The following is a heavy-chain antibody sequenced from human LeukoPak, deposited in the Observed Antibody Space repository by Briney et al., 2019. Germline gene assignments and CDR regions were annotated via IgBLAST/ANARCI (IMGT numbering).Heavy chain of an antibody. CDR3: ATNMAYCGGDCYPYDAFDV. CDR2: INPNSGGT. D-gene: IGHD2-21*02. V-gene: IGHV1-2*02. Sequence: ASVKVSCKASGYTFTGYYMHWVRQAPGQGPEWMGWINPNSGGTNYAQKFQGRVTMTRDTSISTAYMELSRLRSDDTAVYYCATNMAYCGGDCYPYDAFDVWGQGTMVTVSS. CDR1: GYTFTGYY. J-gene: IGHJ3*01.